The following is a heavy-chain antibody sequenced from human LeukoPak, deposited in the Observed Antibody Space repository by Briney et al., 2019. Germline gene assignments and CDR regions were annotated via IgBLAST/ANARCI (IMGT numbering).Heavy chain of an antibody. J-gene: IGHJ4*02. V-gene: IGHV3-11*04. CDR3: ARGYYGSGSYSFDY. CDR1: GFTVSSNY. CDR2: ISGSGSAI. D-gene: IGHD3-10*01. Sequence: GGSLRLSCAASGFTVSSNYMSWVRQAPGKGLEWLSYISGSGSAIYYADSVKGRFTISRDNAKNSLYLQMNSLRAEDTAVYSCARGYYGSGSYSFDYWGQGTLVTVSS.